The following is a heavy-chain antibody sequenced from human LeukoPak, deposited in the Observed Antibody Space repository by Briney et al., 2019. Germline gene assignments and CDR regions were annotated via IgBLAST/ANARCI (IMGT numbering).Heavy chain of an antibody. V-gene: IGHV3-48*04. CDR2: IGSFSGTI. Sequence: GGSLRLSCAASGLTFSSYSMNWVRQAPGKGLEWVAYIGSFSGTIYYADSVKGRFTISRDNAKNSLYLQMNSLRAEDTAVYYCARETTRDYDFWSGYYKNRYFDYWGQGTLVTVSS. CDR1: GLTFSSYS. D-gene: IGHD3-3*01. CDR3: ARETTRDYDFWSGYYKNRYFDY. J-gene: IGHJ4*02.